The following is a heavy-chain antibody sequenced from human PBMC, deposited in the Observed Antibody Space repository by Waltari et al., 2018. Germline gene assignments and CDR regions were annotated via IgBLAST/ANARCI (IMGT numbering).Heavy chain of an antibody. D-gene: IGHD3-22*01. CDR2: IKRKTEGGTA. J-gene: IGHJ6*02. Sequence: EVQLVESGGGLVKPGGSLRLSCAAAGFTFSNAWMSWVRQAPGKGLEWVGRIKRKTEGGTAAYAAPVEGRFTISRDDSENTLFLQMNSLRSEDTVVYYCIHYYRYAMDAWGQGTAVTVSS. V-gene: IGHV3-15*01. CDR3: IHYYRYAMDA. CDR1: GFTFSNAW.